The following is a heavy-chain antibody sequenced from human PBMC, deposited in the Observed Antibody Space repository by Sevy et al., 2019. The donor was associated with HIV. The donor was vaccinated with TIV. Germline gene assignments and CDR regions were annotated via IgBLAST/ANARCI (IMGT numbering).Heavy chain of an antibody. V-gene: IGHV3-33*01. D-gene: IGHD5-12*01. J-gene: IGHJ6*02. CDR2: IWSDGSNK. CDR1: GFSFSSYG. Sequence: GGSLRLSCAASGFSFSSYGMNWVRQAPGKGLEWVAVIWSDGSNKYYADSVKGRFTISRQNSKNTLYLEMNNLRAEDTAVYYCARDRHIAARQADYYYDGMGVWGQGTAVTVSS. CDR3: ARDRHIAARQADYYYDGMGV.